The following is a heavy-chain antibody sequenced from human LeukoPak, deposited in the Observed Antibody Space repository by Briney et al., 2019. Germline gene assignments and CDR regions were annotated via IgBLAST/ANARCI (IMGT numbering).Heavy chain of an antibody. CDR3: AKDYDLRDAFDI. V-gene: IGHV3-23*01. CDR2: ISGSGGST. D-gene: IGHD3-3*01. J-gene: IGHJ3*02. Sequence: GGSLRLSCAASGFTFSSYAMSWVRQAPGKGLEWVPAISGSGGSTYYADSVKGRFTISRDNSKNTLYLQMNSLRAEDTAVYYCAKDYDLRDAFDIWGQGTMVTVSS. CDR1: GFTFSSYA.